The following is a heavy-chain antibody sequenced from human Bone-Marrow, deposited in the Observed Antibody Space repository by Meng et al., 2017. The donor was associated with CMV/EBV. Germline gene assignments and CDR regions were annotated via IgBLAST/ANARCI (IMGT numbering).Heavy chain of an antibody. CDR1: GGSISSYY. J-gene: IGHJ4*02. V-gene: IGHV4-59*12. D-gene: IGHD3-16*02. Sequence: SETLSLTCTVSGGSISSYYWSWIRQPPGKGLEWIGYIYYSGSTNYNPSLKSRVTISIDTSKNQFSLKLSSVTAADTAVYYCARSPDYVWGSYRTNYFDYWVQGTLVTVSS. CDR2: IYYSGST. CDR3: ARSPDYVWGSYRTNYFDY.